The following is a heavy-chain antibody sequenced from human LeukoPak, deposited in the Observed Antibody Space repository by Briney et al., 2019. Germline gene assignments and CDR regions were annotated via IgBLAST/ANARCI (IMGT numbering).Heavy chain of an antibody. CDR2: ISGSGGST. V-gene: IGHV3-23*01. CDR1: GFTFSSYA. J-gene: IGHJ4*02. D-gene: IGHD3-22*01. CDR3: AKDRDLSVYYYDSSGYETFDY. Sequence: GGSLRLSCAASGFTFSSYAMSWVRQAPGKGLEWVSAISGSGGSTYYADSVKGRFTISRDNSKNTLYLQMNSLRAEDTAVYYCAKDRDLSVYYYDSSGYETFDYWGQGTLVTVSS.